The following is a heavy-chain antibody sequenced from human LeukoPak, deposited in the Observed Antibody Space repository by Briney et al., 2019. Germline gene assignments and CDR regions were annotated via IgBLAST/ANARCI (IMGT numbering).Heavy chain of an antibody. CDR3: ANGDEGSISCCSLDY. J-gene: IGHJ4*02. Sequence: PGGSLRLSCAASGFTFSSYAMSWVRQAPGKGLEWVSAISGSGGSTYYADSVKGRFTISRDNSKNTLYLQMNSLRAEDTAVYYCANGDEGSISCCSLDYWGQGTLVTVSS. V-gene: IGHV3-23*01. CDR1: GFTFSSYA. D-gene: IGHD2-2*01. CDR2: ISGSGGST.